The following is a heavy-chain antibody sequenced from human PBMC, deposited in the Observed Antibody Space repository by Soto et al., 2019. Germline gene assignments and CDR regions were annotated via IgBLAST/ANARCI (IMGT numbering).Heavy chain of an antibody. Sequence: QVQLVQSGAEVKKPGSSVKVSCKASGGTFRSYAISWVRQAPGQGLEWMGGIIPIFGTANYAQKFQGRVTITADESTSTAYMELSSLRSEDTAVYYCARDLGSSRGTYYYGMDVWGQGTTVTVSS. J-gene: IGHJ6*02. V-gene: IGHV1-69*01. CDR3: ARDLGSSRGTYYYGMDV. D-gene: IGHD6-13*01. CDR1: GGTFRSYA. CDR2: IIPIFGTA.